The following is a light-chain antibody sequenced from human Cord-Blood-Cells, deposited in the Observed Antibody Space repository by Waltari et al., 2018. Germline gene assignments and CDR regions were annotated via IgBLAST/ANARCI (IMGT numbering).Light chain of an antibody. CDR1: SSDLGGYNY. CDR2: EVS. V-gene: IGLV2-8*01. Sequence: QSALTHPPSASGSPGQSATISCTGTSSDLGGYNYFPWYQQHPGKAPKLMIYEVSKRPSGVPDRFSGSKSGNTASLTVSGLQAEDEADYYCSSYAGSNNWVFGGGTKLTVL. J-gene: IGLJ3*02. CDR3: SSYAGSNNWV.